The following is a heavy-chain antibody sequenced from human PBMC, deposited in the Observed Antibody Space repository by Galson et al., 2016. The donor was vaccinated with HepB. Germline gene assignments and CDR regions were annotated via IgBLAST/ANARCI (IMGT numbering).Heavy chain of an antibody. Sequence: SLRLSCAAAGFSFSSYGMHWVRQAPGKGVEWLAFVSYYGSDQFYADSVKGRFTVSSDNSLNTLYLQMDRLRVEDTAVYYCAKGGVMFHAHDPAWFDARGQGTLVTVSS. CDR1: GFSFSSYG. D-gene: IGHD3-16*01. J-gene: IGHJ5*02. CDR3: AKGGVMFHAHDPAWFDA. V-gene: IGHV3-30*18. CDR2: VSYYGSDQ.